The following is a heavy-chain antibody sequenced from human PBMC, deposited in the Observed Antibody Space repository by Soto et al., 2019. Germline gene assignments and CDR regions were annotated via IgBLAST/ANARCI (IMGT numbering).Heavy chain of an antibody. J-gene: IGHJ4*02. D-gene: IGHD6-19*01. CDR3: ARDEDTSGCYFDY. V-gene: IGHV3-30-3*01. Sequence: GSLRLSCAASGFTFTTYAMHWVRQAPGKGLEWVAFISYDGSNKYYAESVKGRFTISRDKSKNTLYLQVNSLRAEDTAVYYCARDEDTSGCYFDYWGQGTLVTVSS. CDR2: ISYDGSNK. CDR1: GFTFTTYA.